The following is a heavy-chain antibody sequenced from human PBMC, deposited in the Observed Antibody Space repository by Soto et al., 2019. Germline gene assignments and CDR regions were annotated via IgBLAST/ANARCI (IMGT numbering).Heavy chain of an antibody. J-gene: IGHJ4*02. CDR2: IWYDGSNK. Sequence: GGSLRLSCAASGFTFSSYGLHWVRQAPCKGLEWVAVIWYDGSNKYYADSVKGRFTISKDNSKNTLYLQMNSLRAEDTAVYYCARDEISPTNDYLIGNWGQGTLVTVSS. D-gene: IGHD3-16*01. V-gene: IGHV3-33*01. CDR3: ARDEISPTNDYLIGN. CDR1: GFTFSSYG.